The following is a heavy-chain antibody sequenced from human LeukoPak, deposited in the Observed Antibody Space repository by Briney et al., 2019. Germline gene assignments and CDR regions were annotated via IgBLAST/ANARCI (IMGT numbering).Heavy chain of an antibody. Sequence: SETLSLTCTVSGGSISSSSYYWGWIRQPPGKGLEWIGSIYYSGSTYYNPSLKGRVTISVDTSKNQFSLKLSSVTAADTAVYYCAGMRITTPTVRTLDYWGQGTLVTVSS. CDR3: AGMRITTPTVRTLDY. CDR1: GGSISSSSYY. V-gene: IGHV4-39*07. CDR2: IYYSGST. J-gene: IGHJ4*02. D-gene: IGHD1-14*01.